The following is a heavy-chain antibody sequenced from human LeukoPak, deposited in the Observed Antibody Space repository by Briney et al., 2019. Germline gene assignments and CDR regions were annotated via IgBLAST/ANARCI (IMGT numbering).Heavy chain of an antibody. D-gene: IGHD1-26*01. CDR1: GFTFNDAW. V-gene: IGHV3-15*01. J-gene: IGHJ3*01. Sequence: SRASGFTFNDAWMNWVRQAPGKGLEWLGRIRSTTNGGSAQYAAPVKGRFFLSRDDSERTAYLQMNSLKTDDTALYYCTSGEMSAFDFWGQGAMVTVSS. CDR2: IRSTTNGGSA. CDR3: TSGEMSAFDF.